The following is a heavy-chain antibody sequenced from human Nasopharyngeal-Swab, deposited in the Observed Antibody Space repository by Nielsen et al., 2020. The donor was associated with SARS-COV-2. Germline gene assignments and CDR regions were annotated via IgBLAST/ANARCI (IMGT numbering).Heavy chain of an antibody. Sequence: ARQAPGQGLGWLGWISAYNGNTNYAQKLQGRVTMTTDTSTSTAYMELRSLRSDDTAVYYCARDGDYDILTGHGGWFDPWGQGTLVTVSS. V-gene: IGHV1-18*01. CDR2: ISAYNGNT. J-gene: IGHJ5*02. CDR3: ARDGDYDILTGHGGWFDP. D-gene: IGHD3-9*01.